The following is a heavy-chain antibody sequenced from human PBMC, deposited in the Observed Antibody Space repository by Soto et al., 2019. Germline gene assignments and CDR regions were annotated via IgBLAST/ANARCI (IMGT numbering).Heavy chain of an antibody. V-gene: IGHV3-23*01. Sequence: VGSLRLSCAASGFTFRSYAMSWVRQAPGKGLEWISGISVSETRTHYADSVKGRFTISRDNSNNTLFPQMNSLRAEDTAVYYCAKDHLPFQVEGATNWFDPWGQGTLVTVSS. CDR3: AKDHLPFQVEGATNWFDP. J-gene: IGHJ5*02. CDR2: ISVSETRT. D-gene: IGHD2-15*01. CDR1: GFTFRSYA.